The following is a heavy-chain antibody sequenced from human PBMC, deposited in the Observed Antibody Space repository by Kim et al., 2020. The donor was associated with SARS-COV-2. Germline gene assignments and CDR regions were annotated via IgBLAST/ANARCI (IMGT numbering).Heavy chain of an antibody. J-gene: IGHJ4*02. D-gene: IGHD3-22*01. CDR3: AREADYDSSGYYDY. Sequence: ADSVRGRFTISRDNAKNSLYLQMNSLRAEDTAVYYCAREADYDSSGYYDYWGQGTLVTVSS. V-gene: IGHV3-48*03.